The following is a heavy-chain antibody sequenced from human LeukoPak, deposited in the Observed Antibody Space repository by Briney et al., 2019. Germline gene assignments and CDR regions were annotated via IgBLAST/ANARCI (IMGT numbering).Heavy chain of an antibody. V-gene: IGHV4-59*12. D-gene: IGHD3-3*01. CDR1: SGSISSYY. CDR2: IYYSGST. Sequence: PSETLSLTCTVSSGSISSYYWSWIWQPPGKGLEWIGYIYYSGSTNYNPSLKSRVTISVDTSKNQFSLKLSSVTAADTAVYYCAREGLRFLEWPFDYWGQGTLVTVSS. CDR3: AREGLRFLEWPFDY. J-gene: IGHJ4*02.